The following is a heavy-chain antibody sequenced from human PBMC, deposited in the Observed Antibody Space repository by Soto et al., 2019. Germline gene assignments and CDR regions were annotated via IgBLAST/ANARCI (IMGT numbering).Heavy chain of an antibody. J-gene: IGHJ4*02. D-gene: IGHD4-4*01. V-gene: IGHV4-30-2*01. CDR3: ARVGMATVDYYSDY. Sequence: QLQLQESGSGLVKPSQTLSLTCAVSGGSISSGGYSWSWIWQPPGKGLEWIGYIYHSGSTYYNPSLKSRVTISVDRSKNQFSLKLSSVTAADTAVYYCARVGMATVDYYSDYWGQGTLVTVSS. CDR2: IYHSGST. CDR1: GGSISSGGYS.